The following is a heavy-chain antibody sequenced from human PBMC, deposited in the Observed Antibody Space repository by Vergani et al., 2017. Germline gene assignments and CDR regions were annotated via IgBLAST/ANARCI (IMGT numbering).Heavy chain of an antibody. D-gene: IGHD3-9*01. CDR1: GFTFSSYE. Sequence: EVQLVESGGGLVQPGGSLRLSCAASGFTFSSYEMNWVRQAPGKGLEWVSYISSSGSTIYYADSVKGRFTISRDNAKNSLYLQMNSLRAEDTAVYYCARDYYDILTGYYKNSFDYWGQGTLVTVSS. CDR2: ISSSGSTI. CDR3: ARDYYDILTGYYKNSFDY. V-gene: IGHV3-48*03. J-gene: IGHJ4*02.